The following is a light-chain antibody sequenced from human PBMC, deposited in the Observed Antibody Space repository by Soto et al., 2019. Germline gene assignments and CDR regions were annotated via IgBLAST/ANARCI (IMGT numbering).Light chain of an antibody. V-gene: IGKV1-5*01. CDR1: QGISTW. CDR2: DAS. J-gene: IGKJ3*01. CDR3: QHYYSYPFT. Sequence: DIQMTQSPSTLSASVGDRVTITCRASQGISTWLAWYQQRPGEAPKVLIYDASSLESGVPSRFSGSGSETEFTLTISSLQPDDFATYYCQHYYSYPFTFGPGTKVDIK.